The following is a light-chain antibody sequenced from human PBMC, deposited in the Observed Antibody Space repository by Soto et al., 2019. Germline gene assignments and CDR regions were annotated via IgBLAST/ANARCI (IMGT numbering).Light chain of an antibody. V-gene: IGKV1-39*01. CDR1: QSISVY. Sequence: DIPMTQSPSSLSASVGDRVTITCRASQSISVYLNWYQQKPGKAPKLLIYAASSLQSGVPSRFSGSGSGTDFTLTISSLQPEDFATYYCQQSYSTLYTFGQGTNLEIK. CDR3: QQSYSTLYT. J-gene: IGKJ2*01. CDR2: AAS.